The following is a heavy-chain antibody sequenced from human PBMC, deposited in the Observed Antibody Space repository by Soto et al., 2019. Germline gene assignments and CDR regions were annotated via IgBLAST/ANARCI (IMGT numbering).Heavy chain of an antibody. Sequence: GGSLRLSCAASGFTFRSYAMSWVRQAPGKGLEWVSAISGSGGSTYYADSVKGRFTISRDNSKNTLYLQTNSLRAEDTAVYYCAKDQEGYSGSYYGYWGQGTLVTVSS. CDR2: ISGSGGST. D-gene: IGHD1-26*01. CDR1: GFTFRSYA. V-gene: IGHV3-23*01. J-gene: IGHJ4*02. CDR3: AKDQEGYSGSYYGY.